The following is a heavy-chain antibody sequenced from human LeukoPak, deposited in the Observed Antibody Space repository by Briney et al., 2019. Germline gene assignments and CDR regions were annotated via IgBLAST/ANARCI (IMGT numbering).Heavy chain of an antibody. D-gene: IGHD2-2*01. CDR1: GGSISSGSYY. J-gene: IGHJ5*02. Sequence: PSQTLSLTCTVSGGSISSGSYYWSWIRQPAGKGLGWIGRIYTSGSTNYNPSLKSRVTISVDTSKNQFSLKLSSVTAADTAVYYCARLVPAASGDWFDPWGQGTLVTVSS. CDR3: ARLVPAASGDWFDP. CDR2: IYTSGST. V-gene: IGHV4-61*02.